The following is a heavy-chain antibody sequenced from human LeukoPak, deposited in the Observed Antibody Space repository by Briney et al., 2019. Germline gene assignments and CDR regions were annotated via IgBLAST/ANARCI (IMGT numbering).Heavy chain of an antibody. D-gene: IGHD2-2*01. J-gene: IGHJ4*02. V-gene: IGHV3-21*01. CDR3: ARDRGDIVVVPAAD. CDR1: GFTFSSYS. CDR2: ISSSSSYI. Sequence: GGSLGLSCAASGFTFSSYSMNWVRQAPGKGLEWVSSISSSSSYIYYADSVKGRFTISRDNAKNSLYLQMNSLRAEDTAVYYCARDRGDIVVVPAADWGQGTLVTVSP.